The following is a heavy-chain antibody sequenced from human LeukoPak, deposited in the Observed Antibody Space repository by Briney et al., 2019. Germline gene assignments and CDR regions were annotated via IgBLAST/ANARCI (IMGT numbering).Heavy chain of an antibody. Sequence: SQTLSLTCTVSGGSLSSGSYYWSWIRQPAGKGLEWIGRIYTSGSTNYNPSLKSRVTISVDTSKNQFSLKLSSVTAADTAVYYCARAGYDILTGYLKGWFDPWGQGTLVTVSS. CDR2: IYTSGST. D-gene: IGHD3-9*01. V-gene: IGHV4-61*02. CDR1: GGSLSSGSYY. CDR3: ARAGYDILTGYLKGWFDP. J-gene: IGHJ5*02.